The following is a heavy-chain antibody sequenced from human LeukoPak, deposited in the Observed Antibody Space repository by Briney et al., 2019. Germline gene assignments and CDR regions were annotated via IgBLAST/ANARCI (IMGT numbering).Heavy chain of an antibody. CDR3: ARDLVTVTKGFDV. J-gene: IGHJ3*01. Sequence: PSETLSLTCVVSGDSFSSHYWTWIRQSPGKGLDWIGYISYIGSTNYNPSLKSRVTISIDTSKNQFSLKLRSVTAADTAVYYCARDLVTVTKGFDVWGQGTMVSVSS. V-gene: IGHV4-59*11. CDR2: ISYIGST. CDR1: GDSFSSHY. D-gene: IGHD4-17*01.